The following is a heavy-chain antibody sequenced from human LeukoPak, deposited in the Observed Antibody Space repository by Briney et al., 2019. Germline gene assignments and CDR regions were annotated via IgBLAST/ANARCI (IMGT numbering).Heavy chain of an antibody. CDR2: FDSEDGET. J-gene: IGHJ4*02. CDR1: GCTLTELS. CDR3: ATDRGYSYGIDY. Sequence: GASVKVSCKVSGCTLTELSMHWVRQAPGKGLEWMGGFDSEDGETIYAQKFQGRVNMTEDTSTDTAYMELSSLRSEDTAVYYCATDRGYSYGIDYWGQGTLVTVSS. V-gene: IGHV1-24*01. D-gene: IGHD5-18*01.